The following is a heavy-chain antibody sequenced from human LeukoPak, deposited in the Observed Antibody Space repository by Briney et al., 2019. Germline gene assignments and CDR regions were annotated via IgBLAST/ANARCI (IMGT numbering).Heavy chain of an antibody. CDR3: AKDGGAPLRYFDWLLSDAFDI. Sequence: RGSLRLSCAASGFTFSSYWMHWVRQAPGKGLVWVSRINSDGSSTSYADSVKGRFTISRDNAKNTLYLQMNSLRAEDTAVYYCAKDGGAPLRYFDWLLSDAFDIWGQGTMVTVSS. CDR1: GFTFSSYW. V-gene: IGHV3-74*01. J-gene: IGHJ3*02. D-gene: IGHD3-9*01. CDR2: INSDGSST.